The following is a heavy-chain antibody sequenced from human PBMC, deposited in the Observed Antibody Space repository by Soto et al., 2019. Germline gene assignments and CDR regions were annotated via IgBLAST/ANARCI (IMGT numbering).Heavy chain of an antibody. V-gene: IGHV3-23*01. CDR1: GFTFSNYA. J-gene: IGHJ5*02. CDR3: AKGANDGYNHWFDP. Sequence: GGSLRLSCSASGFTFSNYAMSWVRQAPGKGLEWVSTISNTGDKTYYANSVKGRFTISRDNSKNTLYLQMNSLGADDTALYCCAKGANDGYNHWFDPWGQGTLVTVSS. D-gene: IGHD5-12*01. CDR2: ISNTGDKT.